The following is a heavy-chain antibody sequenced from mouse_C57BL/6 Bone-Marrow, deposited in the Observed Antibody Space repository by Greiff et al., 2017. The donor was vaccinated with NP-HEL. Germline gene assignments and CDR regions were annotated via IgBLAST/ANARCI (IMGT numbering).Heavy chain of an antibody. Sequence: VKLVESGPGLVAPSQSLSITCTVSGFSLTSYAISWVRQPPGKGLEWLGVIWTGGGTNYNSALKSRLSISKDNSKSPVFLKMNSLQTDDTARYYCARGPYGSGEYFDVWGTGTTVTVSS. D-gene: IGHD1-1*01. CDR1: GFSLTSYA. V-gene: IGHV2-9-1*01. CDR2: IWTGGGT. J-gene: IGHJ1*03. CDR3: ARGPYGSGEYFDV.